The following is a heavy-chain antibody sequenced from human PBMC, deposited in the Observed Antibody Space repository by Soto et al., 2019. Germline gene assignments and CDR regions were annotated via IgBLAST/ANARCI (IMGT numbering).Heavy chain of an antibody. CDR3: ARAVAGPPDFDY. CDR2: IYYSGST. V-gene: IGHV4-59*01. J-gene: IGHJ4*02. D-gene: IGHD6-19*01. Sequence: SETLSLTCTVSGGSISSYYWSWIRQPPGKGLEWIGYIYYSGSTNYNPSLKSRVTISVDTSKNQFSLKLSSVTAADTAVYYCARAVAGPPDFDYWGQGTLVTVS. CDR1: GGSISSYY.